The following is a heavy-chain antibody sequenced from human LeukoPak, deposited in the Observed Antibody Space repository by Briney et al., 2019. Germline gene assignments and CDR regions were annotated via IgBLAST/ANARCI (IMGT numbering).Heavy chain of an antibody. D-gene: IGHD3-9*01. J-gene: IGHJ4*02. CDR3: AKNLRYFDWLFDY. CDR2: ISGSGGSI. V-gene: IGHV3-23*01. CDR1: GFTFSSYG. Sequence: PGGSLRLSCAASGFTFSSYGMSWVRQAPGKGLEWVSAISGSGGSIYYADSVKGRFTISRDNSKNTLYLQRNSLRAEDTAVYYCAKNLRYFDWLFDYWGQGTLVTVSS.